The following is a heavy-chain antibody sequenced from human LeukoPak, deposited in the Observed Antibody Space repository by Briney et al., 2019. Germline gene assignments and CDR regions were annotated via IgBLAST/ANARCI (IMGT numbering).Heavy chain of an antibody. Sequence: PGGSLRLSCAASGFTVSDSYLSWVRRAPGKGLDWVSVIYSGGSTYYADSVKGRFTISRDNSRNTLYLQMNSLRAEDTAVYYCVRGWFYGMDVWGPGTTVSVSS. V-gene: IGHV3-66*01. CDR3: VRGWFYGMDV. CDR2: IYSGGST. D-gene: IGHD3-10*01. J-gene: IGHJ6*02. CDR1: GFTVSDSY.